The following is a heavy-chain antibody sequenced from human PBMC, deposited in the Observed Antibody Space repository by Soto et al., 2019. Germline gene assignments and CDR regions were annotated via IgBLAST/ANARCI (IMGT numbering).Heavy chain of an antibody. V-gene: IGHV1-3*01. CDR3: ARDLTGEDIGDY. J-gene: IGHJ4*02. CDR2: INAGNGNT. Sequence: ASVKVSCKASGYTFTSYAMHWVRQAPGQRLEWMGWINAGNGNTKYSQKFQGRVTITRDTSASTAYMELSSLRSEDTAVYYCARDLTGEDIGDYCGQGTLVTVSS. D-gene: IGHD3-9*01. CDR1: GYTFTSYA.